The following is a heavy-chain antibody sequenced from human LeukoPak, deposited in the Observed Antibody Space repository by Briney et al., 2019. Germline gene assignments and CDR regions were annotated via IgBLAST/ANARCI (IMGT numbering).Heavy chain of an antibody. CDR3: ARLSNPYGGFHLDF. D-gene: IGHD3-10*01. J-gene: IGHJ4*02. CDR2: IHYIGRT. V-gene: IGHV4-59*08. Sequence: PSETLSLTCTVSGGSIRNYYWSWIRQPPGKGLEWIGYIHYIGRTNYSPSLKRRVTMSVDTSKNQFSLRLSSVTAADTAFYYCARLSNPYGGFHLDFWGQGTLVTVSS. CDR1: GGSIRNYY.